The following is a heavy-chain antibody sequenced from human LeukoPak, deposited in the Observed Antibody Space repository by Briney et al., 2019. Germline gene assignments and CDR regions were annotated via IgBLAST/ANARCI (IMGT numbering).Heavy chain of an antibody. Sequence: GASVKVSCKASGGTFSSYAISWVRQAPGQGLEWMGGIIPIFGTANYAQKFQGRVTITADESTCTAYMELSSLRSEDTAVYYCVILTDVGVDYWGQGTLVTVSS. D-gene: IGHD3-9*01. J-gene: IGHJ4*02. CDR1: GGTFSSYA. CDR3: VILTDVGVDY. V-gene: IGHV1-69*13. CDR2: IIPIFGTA.